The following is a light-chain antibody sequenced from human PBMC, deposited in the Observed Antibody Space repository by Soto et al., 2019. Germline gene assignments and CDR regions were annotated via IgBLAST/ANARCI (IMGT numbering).Light chain of an antibody. Sequence: DIQLTQSPSFLSASVGDRVTITCRASQAISSSLAWYQHNPGKAPKLLIYAASTLQNGVPSSFSGSGSGTEFTLPISSRQHEDFATYYCQHLNDYRYTFGQGTKVEIK. J-gene: IGKJ2*01. CDR1: QAISSS. V-gene: IGKV1-9*01. CDR3: QHLNDYRYT. CDR2: AAS.